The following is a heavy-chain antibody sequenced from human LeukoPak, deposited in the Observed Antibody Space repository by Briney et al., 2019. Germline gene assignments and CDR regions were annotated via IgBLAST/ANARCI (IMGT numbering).Heavy chain of an antibody. D-gene: IGHD3-3*01. CDR3: ARGTIFGVVIQSRYYYYYMDV. V-gene: IGHV4-30-2*01. Sequence: PSETLSLTCTVSGGSISSGGYYWSWIRQPPGKGLEWIGYIYHSGGTYYNPSLKSRVTISVDRSKNQFSLKLSSVTAADTAVYYCARGTIFGVVIQSRYYYYYMDVWGKGTTVTVSS. CDR2: IYHSGGT. J-gene: IGHJ6*03. CDR1: GGSISSGGYY.